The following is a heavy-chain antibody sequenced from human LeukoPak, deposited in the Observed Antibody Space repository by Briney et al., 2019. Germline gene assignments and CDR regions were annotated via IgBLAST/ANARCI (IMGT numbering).Heavy chain of an antibody. V-gene: IGHV3-21*01. Sequence: PGGSLRLSCAASRFTLSSYSMNWVRQAPGKGLEWVSSISSGSHYIYYADSVKGRFTISRDNAKNSVSLQMNSLRAEDTAVYYCARGSLSSGSHYSDYWGQGTLVTVSS. J-gene: IGHJ4*02. D-gene: IGHD3-10*01. CDR2: ISSGSHYI. CDR1: RFTLSSYS. CDR3: ARGSLSSGSHYSDY.